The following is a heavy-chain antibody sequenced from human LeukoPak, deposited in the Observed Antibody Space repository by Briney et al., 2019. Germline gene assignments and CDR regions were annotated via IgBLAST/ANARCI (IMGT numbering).Heavy chain of an antibody. CDR1: GYSFTSYW. J-gene: IGHJ6*02. CDR2: IYPGDSDT. V-gene: IGHV5-51*01. D-gene: IGHD3-10*01. Sequence: GESLKISCKGSGYSFTSYWIGWVRQMPGKGLEWMGIIYPGDSDTRYSPSFQGQVTISADKSISTAYLQWSSLKASDTAMYYCARVEGFGELPEYGMDVWGQGTTVIVSS. CDR3: ARVEGFGELPEYGMDV.